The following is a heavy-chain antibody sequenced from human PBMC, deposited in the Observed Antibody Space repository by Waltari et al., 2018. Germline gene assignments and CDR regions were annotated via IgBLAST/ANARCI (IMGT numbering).Heavy chain of an antibody. J-gene: IGHJ6*03. CDR2: ISGSGGST. CDR3: AKGSSSYYYYYMDV. V-gene: IGHV3-23*01. CDR1: GFTFSSYA. D-gene: IGHD6-6*01. Sequence: EVQLLESGGGLVQPGGSLRLSCAASGFTFSSYAMSWVRQAPGKGLEWVSAISGSGGSTYYADSVKGRLTISRDNSKNTLYLQMNSLRAEDTAVYYCAKGSSSYYYYYMDVWGKGTTVTISS.